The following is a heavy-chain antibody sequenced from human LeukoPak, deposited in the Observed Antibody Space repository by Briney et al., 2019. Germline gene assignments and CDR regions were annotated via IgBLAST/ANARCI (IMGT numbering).Heavy chain of an antibody. CDR1: GFTFSSYS. V-gene: IGHV3-21*01. J-gene: IGHJ3*02. CDR3: ARGVSSGWYREYDAFDI. Sequence: GGSLRLSCAASGFTFSSYSMNWVRQAPGKGLEWVSSISSSSSYIYYADSVKGRFTISRDNAKNSLYLQMNSLRAEDTAVYYCARGVSSGWYREYDAFDIWGQGTMVTVSS. D-gene: IGHD6-19*01. CDR2: ISSSSSYI.